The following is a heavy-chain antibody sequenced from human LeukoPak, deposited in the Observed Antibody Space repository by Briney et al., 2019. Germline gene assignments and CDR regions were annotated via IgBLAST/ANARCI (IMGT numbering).Heavy chain of an antibody. D-gene: IGHD1-26*01. J-gene: IGHJ6*02. CDR2: ISGSGGST. CDR3: AKGTGSSETSYYYYGMDV. V-gene: IGHV3-23*01. CDR1: GFTFSSYA. Sequence: GGSLRLPCAASGFTFSSYAMSWVRQAPGKGLEWVSAISGSGGSTYYADSVKGRFTISRDNSKNTLYLQMNSLRAEDTAVYYCAKGTGSSETSYYYYGMDVWGQGTTVTVSS.